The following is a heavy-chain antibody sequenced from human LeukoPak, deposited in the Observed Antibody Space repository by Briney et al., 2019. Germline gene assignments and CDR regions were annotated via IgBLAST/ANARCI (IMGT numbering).Heavy chain of an antibody. CDR3: ARDLTYYSGSSAYFQDDY. V-gene: IGHV1-2*02. CDR1: GYTFTGHS. CDR2: IKPNSGGT. Sequence: ASVKVSCKASGYTFTGHSMYWVRQAPGQGLEWMGWIKPNSGGTNYAQKFQGRVTMTRDTSISTAYMELSRLTSDDTAVYYCARDLTYYSGSSAYFQDDYWGQGTLVTVSS. D-gene: IGHD3-22*01. J-gene: IGHJ4*02.